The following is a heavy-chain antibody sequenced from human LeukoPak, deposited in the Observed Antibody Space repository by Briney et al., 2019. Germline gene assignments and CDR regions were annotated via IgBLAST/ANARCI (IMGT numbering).Heavy chain of an antibody. CDR3: ARQTGSGLFILP. D-gene: IGHD3/OR15-3a*01. Sequence: SETLSLTCTVSGDSISTSNSYWGGIRQPPGKGLEWIGSIYYSGNTYYNASLKSRVTISVDTSKNQFSLKFTSVTAADTAVYYCARQTGSGLFILPGGQGTLVTVSS. CDR1: GDSISTSNSY. V-gene: IGHV4-39*01. CDR2: IYYSGNT. J-gene: IGHJ4*02.